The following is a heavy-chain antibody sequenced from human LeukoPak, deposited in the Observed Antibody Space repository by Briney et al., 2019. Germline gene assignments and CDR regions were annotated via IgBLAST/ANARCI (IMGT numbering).Heavy chain of an antibody. J-gene: IGHJ5*02. CDR1: GFTFSKYW. CDR2: IKQDGSEK. D-gene: IGHD5-24*01. V-gene: IGHV3-7*05. Sequence: GALGLSCAGSGFTFSKYWMIMVRQAPGKRLGWVGNIKQDGSEKRYAGSVRGRFSISRDNAQTSLYLQMNSLRAEDTAVYYCARASDPWLQLTWGQGTLVTVSS. CDR3: ARASDPWLQLT.